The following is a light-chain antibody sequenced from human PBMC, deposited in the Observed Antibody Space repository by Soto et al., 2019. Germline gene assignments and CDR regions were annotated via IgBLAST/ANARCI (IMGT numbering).Light chain of an antibody. V-gene: IGKV2D-29*02. J-gene: IGKJ5*01. CDR2: EVS. CDR3: MQSTQLPPT. CDR1: QILLHITGETF. Sequence: DVVMTQTPLSRSVAPVQPASISFKSSQILLHITGETFLFWYLQKPGQSPQLLIYEVSTRVSGVPDRFSGSGSGTDFTLEISRVETDDVGIYYCMQSTQLPPTFGQGTRLEIK.